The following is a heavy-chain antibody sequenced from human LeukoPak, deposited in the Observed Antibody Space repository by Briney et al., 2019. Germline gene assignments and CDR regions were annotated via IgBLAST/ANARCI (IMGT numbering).Heavy chain of an antibody. D-gene: IGHD3-22*01. V-gene: IGHV3-74*03. CDR2: INTDGSSR. CDR1: GFTFSSYW. J-gene: IGHJ4*02. CDR3: ATDTTYYYDSNGYYALDY. Sequence: GGSLRPAWAAAGFTFSSYWMHWVRQVQGKGLVWVSRINTDGSSRMDADSVRGRFTISRDTAQNTLYLQMNSLRAEDTAVYYCATDTTYYYDSNGYYALDYWGQGTLVTVSS.